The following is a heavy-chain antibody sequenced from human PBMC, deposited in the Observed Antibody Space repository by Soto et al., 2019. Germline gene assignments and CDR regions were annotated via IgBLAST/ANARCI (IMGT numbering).Heavy chain of an antibody. Sequence: SETLSLTCSVSGGSITNTDYYWNWIRQSPVNGLEWIGSIDYIGITYYNPSLKSRVIISADTSKNLFSLKLRSVTAEDTALYFCAREGPYYYGMDVWGQGTTVTVS. CDR1: GGSITNTDYY. CDR2: IDYIGIT. V-gene: IGHV4-30-4*01. J-gene: IGHJ6*02. CDR3: AREGPYYYGMDV.